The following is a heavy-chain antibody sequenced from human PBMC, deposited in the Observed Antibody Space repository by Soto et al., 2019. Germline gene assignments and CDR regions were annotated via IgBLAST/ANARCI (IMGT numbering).Heavy chain of an antibody. CDR3: ARDDATYCGGDCYRYFYYGMDV. Sequence: SVKVSCKASGCTFSNHAISWVRQAPEQGLEWVGGIIPMFPTADYAQRFQGRVTITADDSTTTVYMELSGLRSEDTAMYYCARDDATYCGGDCYRYFYYGMDVWGQGTTVTVSS. V-gene: IGHV1-69*13. CDR1: GCTFSNHA. D-gene: IGHD2-21*02. J-gene: IGHJ6*02. CDR2: IIPMFPTA.